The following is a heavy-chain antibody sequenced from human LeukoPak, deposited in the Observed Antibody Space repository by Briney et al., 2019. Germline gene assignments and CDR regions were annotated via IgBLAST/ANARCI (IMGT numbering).Heavy chain of an antibody. J-gene: IGHJ4*02. V-gene: IGHV4-59*01. CDR3: ARDKYSGSYYDY. D-gene: IGHD1-26*01. CDR2: IYYSGST. CDR1: GGSISSYY. Sequence: SETLSLTCTVSGGSISSYYWSWIRQPPGKGLEWIGYIYYSGSTNYNPSLKSRVTISVDTTKNQSSLKLSSVNAADTAVYYCARDKYSGSYYDYWGQGTLVTVCS.